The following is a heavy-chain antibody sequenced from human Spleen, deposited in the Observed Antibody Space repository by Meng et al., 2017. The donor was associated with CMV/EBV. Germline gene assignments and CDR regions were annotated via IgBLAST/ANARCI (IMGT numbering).Heavy chain of an antibody. V-gene: IGHV3-30*02. CDR1: GFTFNNYA. CDR3: ARVGNYYDSSGPLDY. D-gene: IGHD3-22*01. J-gene: IGHJ4*02. Sequence: GESLKISCAASGFTFNNYAMHWVRQAPGKGLEWVAFLRYDGSDELYSDSVKGRFSISRDNSKNTLYLQMNNLKTDDTAVYYCARVGNYYDSSGPLDYWGQGTLVTVSS. CDR2: LRYDGSDE.